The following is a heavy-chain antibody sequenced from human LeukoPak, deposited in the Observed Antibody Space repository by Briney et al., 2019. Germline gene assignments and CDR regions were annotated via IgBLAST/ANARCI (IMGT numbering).Heavy chain of an antibody. D-gene: IGHD3-10*01. Sequence: GGSLRLSCAASGFTFSTYAMNWVRHTPGKGLEWVSSIVGSGADTYYADSVKGRFTISRDNSKNTLYLQMNSLRAEDTALYYCVKDKGYIGEDAFDIWGQGTMVTVSS. V-gene: IGHV3-23*01. CDR3: VKDKGYIGEDAFDI. J-gene: IGHJ3*02. CDR1: GFTFSTYA. CDR2: IVGSGADT.